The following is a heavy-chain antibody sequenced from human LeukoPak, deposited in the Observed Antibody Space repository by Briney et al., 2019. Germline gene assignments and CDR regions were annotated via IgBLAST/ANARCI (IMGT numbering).Heavy chain of an antibody. J-gene: IGHJ4*02. V-gene: IGHV3-23*01. CDR3: ARAVISIFDN. CDR1: GFSFSSYA. Sequence: PGGSLRLSCAASGFSFSSYALSWVRQAPGKGLEWVSGISGSGGATYYADSVKGRFTISRDNAENSLYLQMNSLGVEDTAVYYCARAVISIFDNWGQGTLVTVSS. CDR2: ISGSGGAT. D-gene: IGHD3-3*02.